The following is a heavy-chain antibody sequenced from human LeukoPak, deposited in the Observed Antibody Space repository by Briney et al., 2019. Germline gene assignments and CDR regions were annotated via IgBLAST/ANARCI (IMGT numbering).Heavy chain of an antibody. J-gene: IGHJ3*02. D-gene: IGHD3-16*01. CDR2: IYIGGSP. CDR1: GGSFSSSIYY. CDR3: ARSLINFRDAFHI. Sequence: SETLSLTCTVSGGSFSSSIYYWTWIRQPAGQGLEWVGHIYIGGSPNYNPSLKSRVAISVDTSRNQFSLNLSSVAAADTAVYFCARSLINFRDAFHIWGQGTMVIVSS. V-gene: IGHV4-61*09.